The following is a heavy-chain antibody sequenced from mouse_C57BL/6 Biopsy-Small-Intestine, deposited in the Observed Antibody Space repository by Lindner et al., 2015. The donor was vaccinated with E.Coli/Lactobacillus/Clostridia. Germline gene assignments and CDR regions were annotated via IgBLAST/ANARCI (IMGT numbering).Heavy chain of an antibody. CDR1: GYAFSSSW. Sequence: VQLQESGPELVKPGASVKISCKASGYAFSSSWMNWVKQRPGKGLEWIGRIYPGDGDTNYNGKFKGKATLTADKSSSTAYMQLSSLTSEDSAVYFCARLRYYDGDYWGQGTTLTVSS. J-gene: IGHJ2*01. D-gene: IGHD1-1*01. V-gene: IGHV1-82*01. CDR2: IYPGDGDT. CDR3: ARLRYYDGDY.